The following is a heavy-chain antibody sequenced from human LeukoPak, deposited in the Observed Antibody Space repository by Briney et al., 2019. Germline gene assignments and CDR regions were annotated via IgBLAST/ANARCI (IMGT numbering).Heavy chain of an antibody. CDR3: ARASSWIHLWSL. CDR2: INSGGAT. D-gene: IGHD5-18*01. J-gene: IGHJ4*02. CDR1: GFAVSSNY. Sequence: GGSLRLSCTASGFAVSSNYMSWVRQAPGKGLEWVAIINSGGATYYADSVKGRFTISRDNSKNTVDFQLNSLRAEDTAVYYCARASSWIHLWSLWGQGTLVTVSS. V-gene: IGHV3-66*01.